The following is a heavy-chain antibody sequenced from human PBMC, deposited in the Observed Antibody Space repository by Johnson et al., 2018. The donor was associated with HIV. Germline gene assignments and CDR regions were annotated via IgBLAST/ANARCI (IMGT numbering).Heavy chain of an antibody. Sequence: VQLVESGGGLVQPGGSLRLSCAASGFTFSNYWMNWVRQAPGKGLEWVSFISSSGSTIYYADSVKGRFTISRDNAKNSLYLQMNSLRAEDTAVYYCARGTPWDAFDIWGQGTMVTVSS. V-gene: IGHV3-48*04. CDR1: GFTFSNYW. CDR3: ARGTPWDAFDI. CDR2: ISSSGSTI. J-gene: IGHJ3*02.